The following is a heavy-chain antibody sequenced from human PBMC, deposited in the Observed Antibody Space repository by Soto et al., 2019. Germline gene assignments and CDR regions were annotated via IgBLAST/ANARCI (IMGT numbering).Heavy chain of an antibody. CDR2: INPNSGGT. V-gene: IGHV1-2*02. CDR1: GYTFTSYY. J-gene: IGHJ4*02. Sequence: QVQLVQSGAEVKKPGASVTVSCKASGYTFTSYYLHWVRQAPGQGLAWMGWINPNSGGTNYAQKFQGRVTMNRDTSISTAYMELSRLRSDDTAVYYCERGRAGTTSSFDYWGQGNMVTGSS. CDR3: ERGRAGTTSSFDY. D-gene: IGHD1-1*01.